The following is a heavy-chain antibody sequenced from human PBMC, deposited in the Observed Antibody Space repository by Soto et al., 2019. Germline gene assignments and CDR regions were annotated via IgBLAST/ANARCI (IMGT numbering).Heavy chain of an antibody. CDR1: GFTFSSYG. CDR3: AKLYGPVDY. CDR2: ISYDGSNK. V-gene: IGHV3-30*18. Sequence: QVQLVESGGGVVQPGRSLRLSCAASGFTFSSYGMHWVRQAPGKGLEWVAVISYDGSNKYYAESVKGRFTSSRDNSKNTLYRQMNCLEADDTAVYYCAKLYGPVDYWGQGTLVTVSS. J-gene: IGHJ4*02. D-gene: IGHD2-8*01.